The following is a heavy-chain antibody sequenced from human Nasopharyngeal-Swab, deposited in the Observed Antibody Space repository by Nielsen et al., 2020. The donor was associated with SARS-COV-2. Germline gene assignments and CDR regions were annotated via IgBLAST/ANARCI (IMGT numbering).Heavy chain of an antibody. J-gene: IGHJ4*02. CDR3: ARDRGRYFDWLLYYFDY. D-gene: IGHD3-9*01. CDR2: MNPNSGNT. CDR1: GYTFTSYD. V-gene: IGHV1-8*01. Sequence: ASVKVSCKASGYTFTSYDINWVRQATGQGLEWMGWMNPNSGNTGYAQKFQGRVTMTTDTSTSTAYMELRSLRSDDTAVYYCARDRGRYFDWLLYYFDYWGQGTLVTVSS.